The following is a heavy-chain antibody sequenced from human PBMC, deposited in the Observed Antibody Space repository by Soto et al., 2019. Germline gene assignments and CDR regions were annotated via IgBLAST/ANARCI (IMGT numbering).Heavy chain of an antibody. D-gene: IGHD2-21*02. J-gene: IGHJ4*02. Sequence: GGSLRLSCAASGFTFSSYAMSWVLQAPGNGLEWVSAISGSGGSTYYADSVKGRFTISRDNSKNTLYLQMKSLRAEDTAVYYCAKTNERYCGGDCYAYYFDYWGQGTLVTVSS. CDR1: GFTFSSYA. CDR2: ISGSGGST. V-gene: IGHV3-23*01. CDR3: AKTNERYCGGDCYAYYFDY.